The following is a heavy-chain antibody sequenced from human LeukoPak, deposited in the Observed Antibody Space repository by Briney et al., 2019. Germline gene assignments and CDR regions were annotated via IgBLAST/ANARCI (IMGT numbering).Heavy chain of an antibody. Sequence: PGRSLRLSCAASGFTFRIYGMHWVRQAPGKGLEWVAVISNDGSNKYYVDSVKGRFTISRDNAKNSLYLQMNSLRAEDTAVYYCAREPSGSAIKRYYYYYMDVWGKGTTVTVSS. D-gene: IGHD1-26*01. CDR2: ISNDGSNK. V-gene: IGHV3-30*03. CDR3: AREPSGSAIKRYYYYYMDV. J-gene: IGHJ6*03. CDR1: GFTFRIYG.